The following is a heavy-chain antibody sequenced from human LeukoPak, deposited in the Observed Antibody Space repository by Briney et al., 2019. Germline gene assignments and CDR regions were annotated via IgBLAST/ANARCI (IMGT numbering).Heavy chain of an antibody. CDR1: GFTFTDHY. CDR3: VREGEGPLSKDFHY. D-gene: IGHD2/OR15-2a*01. J-gene: IGHJ4*02. CDR2: IGPHSTFT. Sequence: GASVKVSCKSSGFTFTDHYIHWVRQCPGQGLEWMGYIGPHSTFTSSPQEFQGRVTMTRGASMSTAYMELTRLTSDDTAVYYCVREGEGPLSKDFHYWGQGTLVTVSS. V-gene: IGHV1-2*02.